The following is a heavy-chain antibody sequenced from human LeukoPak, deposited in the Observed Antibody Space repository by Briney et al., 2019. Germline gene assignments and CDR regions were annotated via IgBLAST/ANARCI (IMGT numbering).Heavy chain of an antibody. D-gene: IGHD2-2*01. CDR2: ISSIGGST. CDR1: GFTFGDYA. J-gene: IGHJ4*02. Sequence: GGSLRLSCTASGFTFGDYAMNWVRQAPGKGLEHVSAISSIGGSTYYADSVKGRFTISRVNSKNTLYLQMSSLRAEDTAVYYCVKGYCSSISCFGDYWGQGTLVTFSS. V-gene: IGHV3-64D*09. CDR3: VKGYCSSISCFGDY.